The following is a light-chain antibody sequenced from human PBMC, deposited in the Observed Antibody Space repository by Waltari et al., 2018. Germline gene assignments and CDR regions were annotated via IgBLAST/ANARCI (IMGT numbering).Light chain of an antibody. CDR3: QTGGHGTWV. CDR2: VNSDGSH. Sequence: QLVLTQSPSASASLGASVKLTCTLSSGHSSNVIAWLQQQPEKGPRYLMKVNSDGSHNKGDEIPDRFSGSSSGAGRYLTISSLQSEDGADYYCQTGGHGTWVFGGGTKLTVL. CDR1: SGHSSNV. J-gene: IGLJ3*02. V-gene: IGLV4-69*01.